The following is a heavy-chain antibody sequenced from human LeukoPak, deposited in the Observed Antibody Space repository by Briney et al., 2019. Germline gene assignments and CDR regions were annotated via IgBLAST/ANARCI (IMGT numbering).Heavy chain of an antibody. D-gene: IGHD5-18*01. Sequence: GRSLRLSCAASGFTFDDYAMRWVRQAPGKGLEWVSGISWNSGSVDYADSVKGRFTISRDNAKNSLYLQMNSLRAEDTALYYCVKVSGYTYGYFDYWGQGTLVTVSS. CDR1: GFTFDDYA. CDR2: ISWNSGSV. V-gene: IGHV3-9*01. J-gene: IGHJ4*02. CDR3: VKVSGYTYGYFDY.